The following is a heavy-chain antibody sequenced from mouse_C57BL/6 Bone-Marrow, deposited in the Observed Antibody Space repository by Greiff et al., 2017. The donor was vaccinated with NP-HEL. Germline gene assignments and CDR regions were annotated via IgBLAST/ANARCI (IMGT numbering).Heavy chain of an antibody. V-gene: IGHV14-4*01. D-gene: IGHD2-9*01. CDR2: IDPGNGDT. J-gene: IGHJ2*01. Sequence: VQLQQSGAELVRPGASVKLSCTASGFNITDDYMHWVKQRPEQGLEWIGWIDPGNGDTEYASKFQGKATITADTSSNTAYLQLSRLTSEDTAGYYCTTPTMVTYYFDYWGKGTTHTVSS. CDR1: GFNITDDY. CDR3: TTPTMVTYYFDY.